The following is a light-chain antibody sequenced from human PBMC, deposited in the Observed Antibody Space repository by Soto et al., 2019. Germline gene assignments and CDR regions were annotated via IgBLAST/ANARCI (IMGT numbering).Light chain of an antibody. CDR3: AAWDDSLSGRWV. J-gene: IGLJ3*02. CDR2: SNN. Sequence: HSVLTQPPSASGTPGQRVTISCSGSSSNIGSNYVYWYQQLPGTAPKLLIYSNNQRPSGVPDRFSGSKSGTSASLAISGLRSEDEADYYCAAWDDSLSGRWVFGGGTKLTVL. V-gene: IGLV1-47*02. CDR1: SSNIGSNY.